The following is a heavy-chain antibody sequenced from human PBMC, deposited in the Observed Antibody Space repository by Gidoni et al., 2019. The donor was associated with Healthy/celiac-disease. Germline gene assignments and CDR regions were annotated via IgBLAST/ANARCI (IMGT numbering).Heavy chain of an antibody. J-gene: IGHJ4*02. Sequence: EVQLVQSGAEVKKPGESLQISCKGSGYSFTSYWIGWVRPMPGKGLEWMGIISPGDSDTRYSPSFQGQVTISADKSSSTAYLQGSSLKSSDTAMYYCARRRDMVQGVIDYWGQGTLVTVSS. V-gene: IGHV5-51*03. CDR1: GYSFTSYW. CDR2: ISPGDSDT. CDR3: ARRRDMVQGVIDY. D-gene: IGHD3-10*01.